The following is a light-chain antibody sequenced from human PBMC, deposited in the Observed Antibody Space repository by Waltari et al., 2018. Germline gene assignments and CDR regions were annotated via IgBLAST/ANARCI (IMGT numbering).Light chain of an antibody. Sequence: DIQMTQSPSSLSASVGDRVTITCRASQTVSDYLNWYQKQPGKAPKLLIYAASRLQRGVPLRFSGSGSGTDFTLSIISLQPEDFATYYCQQSYTMGYTFGQGTKLEIK. CDR3: QQSYTMGYT. V-gene: IGKV1-39*01. J-gene: IGKJ2*01. CDR1: QTVSDY. CDR2: AAS.